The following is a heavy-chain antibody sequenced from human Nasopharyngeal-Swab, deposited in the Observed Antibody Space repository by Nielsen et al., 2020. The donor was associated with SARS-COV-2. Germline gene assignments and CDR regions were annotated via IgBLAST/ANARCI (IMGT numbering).Heavy chain of an antibody. Sequence: GGSLRLSCAASGFTFSSYWMSWVRQAPGKGLEWVANIKQDGSDKYYVDSVKGRFTISRDNAKNSLYLQMNSLRAEDTAVYYCARGAYDYVWGSYRPIDYWGQGTLVTVSS. J-gene: IGHJ4*02. D-gene: IGHD3-16*02. V-gene: IGHV3-7*01. CDR1: GFTFSSYW. CDR3: ARGAYDYVWGSYRPIDY. CDR2: IKQDGSDK.